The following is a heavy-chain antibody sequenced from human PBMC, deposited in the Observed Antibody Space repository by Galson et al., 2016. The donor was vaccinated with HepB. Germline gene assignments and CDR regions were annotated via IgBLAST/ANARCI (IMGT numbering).Heavy chain of an antibody. CDR3: ARDTPGGLAAYAMDV. CDR1: GYTFTSYG. J-gene: IGHJ6*02. CDR2: ISGYNGDT. D-gene: IGHD6-13*01. V-gene: IGHV1-18*01. Sequence: SVKVSCKASGYTFTSYGISWVRQAPGQGLEWMGWISGYNGDTNYAQMVQGRVTMTTDTSTSTAYMALRGLRSDDTAIYYCARDTPGGLAAYAMDVWGQGTRVTVSS.